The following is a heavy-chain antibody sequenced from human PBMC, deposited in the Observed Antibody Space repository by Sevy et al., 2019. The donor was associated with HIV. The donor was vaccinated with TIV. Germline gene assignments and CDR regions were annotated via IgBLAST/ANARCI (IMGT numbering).Heavy chain of an antibody. CDR1: GGSFSGYY. D-gene: IGHD2-2*01. Sequence: SETLSLTCAVYGGSFSGYYWSWIRQPPGKGLEWIGEINHSGSINYNPSLKSRVTLSVDTSKNQFSLKLSSVTAADTAVYYCASHCSSTSCSHAFDIWGQGPMVTVSS. CDR3: ASHCSSTSCSHAFDI. J-gene: IGHJ3*02. V-gene: IGHV4-34*01. CDR2: INHSGSI.